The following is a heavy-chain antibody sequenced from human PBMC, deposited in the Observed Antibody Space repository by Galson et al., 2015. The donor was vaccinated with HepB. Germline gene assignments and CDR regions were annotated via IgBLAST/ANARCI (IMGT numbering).Heavy chain of an antibody. V-gene: IGHV3-30*18. CDR3: AKVGAQWLVGGVSSYYYMDV. Sequence: KLSCAASGFTFSSYAIHWDRQAPGQGLEWVAGILSDVSNEYYADSLKGRFTITRDNSKNTPYLQMNSQRAEDTAVYYCAKVGAQWLVGGVSSYYYMDVWGKGTTVTVSS. J-gene: IGHJ6*03. D-gene: IGHD6-19*01. CDR2: ILSDVSNE. CDR1: GFTFSSYA.